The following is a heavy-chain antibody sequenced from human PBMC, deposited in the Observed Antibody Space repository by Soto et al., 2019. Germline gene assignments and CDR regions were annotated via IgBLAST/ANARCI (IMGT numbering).Heavy chain of an antibody. CDR2: IYYTGNT. V-gene: IGHV4-59*01. D-gene: IGHD3-10*01. CDR3: ARASTYYGSGPFDY. Sequence: PSETLSLTCNVSGGSMNSYYWSWIRQPPGKGLEWIGYIYYTGNTRYNPSLNSRVTFSVDTSKNQLFLTLSSVTAADTAIYYCARASTYYGSGPFDYWGQGALVTVSS. J-gene: IGHJ4*02. CDR1: GGSMNSYY.